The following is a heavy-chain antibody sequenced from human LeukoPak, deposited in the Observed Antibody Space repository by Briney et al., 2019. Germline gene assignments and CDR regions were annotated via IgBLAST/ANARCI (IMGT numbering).Heavy chain of an antibody. D-gene: IGHD1-26*01. V-gene: IGHV4-39*07. Sequence: SQTLSLTCTVSGGSISSSSYYWGWIRQPPGKGLEWIGSIYYSGSTYYNPSLKSRVTISVDTSKNQFSLKLSSVTAADTAVYYCARDRPYGIVGATSDAFDIWGQGTMVTVSS. J-gene: IGHJ3*02. CDR1: GGSISSSSYY. CDR3: ARDRPYGIVGATSDAFDI. CDR2: IYYSGST.